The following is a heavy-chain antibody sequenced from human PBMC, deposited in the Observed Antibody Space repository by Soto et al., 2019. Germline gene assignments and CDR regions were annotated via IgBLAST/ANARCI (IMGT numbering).Heavy chain of an antibody. J-gene: IGHJ4*02. D-gene: IGHD2-2*01. CDR2: INSDGSST. V-gene: IGHV3-74*01. Sequence: GGSLRLSCAASGFTFSSYWMHWVRQAPGKGLVWVSRINSDGSSTSYADSVKGRFTISRDNAKNTLYLQMNSLRAEDTAVYYCARSTRHYAEYYFDYWGQGTLVTVSS. CDR1: GFTFSSYW. CDR3: ARSTRHYAEYYFDY.